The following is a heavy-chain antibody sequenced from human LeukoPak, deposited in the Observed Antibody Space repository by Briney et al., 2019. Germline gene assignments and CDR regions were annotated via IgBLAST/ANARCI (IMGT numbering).Heavy chain of an antibody. V-gene: IGHV3-30-3*01. Sequence: GGSLRLSCAASGFTVSSYAMHWVRQAPGKGLEWVAVISYDGSNKYYADSVKGRFTISRDNSKNTLYLQMNSLRAEDTAVYYCARAQQLVPFDYWGQGTLVTVSS. CDR1: GFTVSSYA. J-gene: IGHJ4*02. CDR3: ARAQQLVPFDY. D-gene: IGHD6-13*01. CDR2: ISYDGSNK.